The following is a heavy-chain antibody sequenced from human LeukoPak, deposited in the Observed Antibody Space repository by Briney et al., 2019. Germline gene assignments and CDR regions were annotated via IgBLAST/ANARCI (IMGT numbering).Heavy chain of an antibody. D-gene: IGHD6-13*01. CDR1: GGSISSYY. V-gene: IGHV4-59*01. J-gene: IGHJ2*01. CDR3: ARVKTPQLLRYFDL. Sequence: SETLSLTCTVSGGSISSYYWSWIRQPPGKGLEWIGYIYYSGSTNYNPSLKSRVTISVDTSKKQFSLKLSSVTAADTAVYYCARVKTPQLLRYFDLWGRGTLVTVSS. CDR2: IYYSGST.